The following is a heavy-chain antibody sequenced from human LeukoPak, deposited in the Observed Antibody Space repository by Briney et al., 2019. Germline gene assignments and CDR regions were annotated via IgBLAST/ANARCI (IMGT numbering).Heavy chain of an antibody. CDR1: GGSISSSNCY. Sequence: SETLSLTCTASGGSISSSNCYWGWIRQTPGKGLEWIGSIYYSGNSYSNPSLKSRVTISVDRSKNQFSLKLSSVTAADTAVYFCARAFVSTGGFDYWGQGTLVTVSS. D-gene: IGHD1-14*01. J-gene: IGHJ4*02. CDR2: IYYSGNS. V-gene: IGHV4-39*07. CDR3: ARAFVSTGGFDY.